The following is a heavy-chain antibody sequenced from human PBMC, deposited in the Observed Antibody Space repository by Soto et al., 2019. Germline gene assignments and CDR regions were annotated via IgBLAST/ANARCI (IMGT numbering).Heavy chain of an antibody. V-gene: IGHV4-31*03. Sequence: PSETLSLTRTVSGGSISSGGYYWSWIRQHPGKGLEWIGYIYYSGSTYYNPSLKSRVTISVDTSKNQFSLKLSSVTAADTAVYYCARDRMNANYVWGSYRSPDAFDIWGQGTMVTVSS. D-gene: IGHD3-16*02. CDR2: IYYSGST. CDR3: ARDRMNANYVWGSYRSPDAFDI. CDR1: GGSISSGGYY. J-gene: IGHJ3*02.